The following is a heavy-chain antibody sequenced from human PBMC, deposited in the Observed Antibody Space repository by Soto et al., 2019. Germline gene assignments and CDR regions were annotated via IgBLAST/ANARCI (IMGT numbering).Heavy chain of an antibody. J-gene: IGHJ4*02. V-gene: IGHV4-59*08. CDR2: MSYSGST. Sequence: SETLSLTCTVSGASISGYHWGWIRQPPGKGLEWIGYMSYSGSTNYSPSLKSRVTMSVDTSKNQFSLKLNSVTAADTAMYYCERAFSFGWYTYYFDYWGQGPLVTGSS. CDR3: ERAFSFGWYTYYFDY. D-gene: IGHD6-19*01. CDR1: GASISGYH.